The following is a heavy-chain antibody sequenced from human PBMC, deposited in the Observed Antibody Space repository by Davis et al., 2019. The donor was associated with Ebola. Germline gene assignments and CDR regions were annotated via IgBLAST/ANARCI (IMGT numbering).Heavy chain of an antibody. Sequence: PSETLSLTCAVSGGSINSGGYSWSWIRQPPGKGLEWIGYIYHSGITYYNPYLKSRVTIFSDTSKNSISLRLTSVTAADTAIYFCARDNDPYGGRYKYRPPNSFDLWGQGTKVAVSA. D-gene: IGHD1-26*01. CDR1: GGSINSGGYS. J-gene: IGHJ3*01. CDR3: ARDNDPYGGRYKYRPPNSFDL. CDR2: IYHSGIT. V-gene: IGHV4-30-2*01.